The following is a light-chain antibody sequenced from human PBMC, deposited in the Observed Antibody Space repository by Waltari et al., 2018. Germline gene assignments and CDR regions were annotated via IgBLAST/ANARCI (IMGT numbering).Light chain of an antibody. CDR3: QTGGHGTWV. V-gene: IGLV4-69*01. CDR2: INSDGSH. J-gene: IGLJ3*02. Sequence: QLVLTQSPSASASLGASVKLTCTLDSGHTSNIIAWLQQHPQKGPRFLMKINSDGSHSKGDGIPDRVSCSSSGAERYLTISSLQSEDEADYYCQTGGHGTWVFGGGTKLTVL. CDR1: SGHTSNI.